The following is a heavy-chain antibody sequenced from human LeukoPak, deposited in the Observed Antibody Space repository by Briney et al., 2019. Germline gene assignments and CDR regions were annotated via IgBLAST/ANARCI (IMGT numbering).Heavy chain of an antibody. J-gene: IGHJ6*02. CDR2: ISYDGSNK. Sequence: PGGSLRLSCAASGFTFSSYGMHWVRQAPGKGLEWVAVISYDGSNKYYADSVKGRFTISRDNSKNTLYLQMNSLRAEDTAVYYCAKDMVGATKYYYYGMDVWGQGTTVTVSS. CDR1: GFTFSSYG. V-gene: IGHV3-30*18. CDR3: AKDMVGATKYYYYGMDV. D-gene: IGHD1-26*01.